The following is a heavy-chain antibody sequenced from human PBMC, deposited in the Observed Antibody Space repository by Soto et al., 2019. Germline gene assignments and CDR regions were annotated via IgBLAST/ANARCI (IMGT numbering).Heavy chain of an antibody. CDR3: ARVYSGSYSDS. D-gene: IGHD1-26*01. CDR2: IFHSGST. V-gene: IGHV4-4*02. J-gene: IGHJ4*02. Sequence: QVQLQESGPGLVKPSGTLSLTCAVSGASIRSNNRWSWVRQSPGKGLEWIGEIFHSGSTNYNPSLKTRLTISVAKSKNQFSLKLSSVTAADTAVYYCARVYSGSYSDSWGRGTLVTVSS. CDR1: GASIRSNNR.